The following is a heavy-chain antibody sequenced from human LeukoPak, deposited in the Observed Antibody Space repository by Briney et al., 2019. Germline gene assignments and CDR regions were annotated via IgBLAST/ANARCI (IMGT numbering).Heavy chain of an antibody. CDR3: ARFSWYEIAAFDM. Sequence: PGGSLRLSCAASGFTFSSYWMIWVRQAPGKGLVWVAHIKRDGSEKYYGDSVKGRFTISRDNDKHTLYLQMNSLRAEDTAVYYCARFSWYEIAAFDMWGQGTMVTVSS. CDR1: GFTFSSYW. D-gene: IGHD6-13*01. V-gene: IGHV3-7*01. J-gene: IGHJ3*02. CDR2: IKRDGSEK.